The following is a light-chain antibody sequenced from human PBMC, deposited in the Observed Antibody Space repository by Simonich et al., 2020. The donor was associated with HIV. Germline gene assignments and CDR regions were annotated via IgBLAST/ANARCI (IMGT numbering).Light chain of an antibody. CDR3: QQYNKWPPWT. J-gene: IGKJ1*01. CDR1: QSVSSN. Sequence: EIVMTQSTATLSVSPGERATLSCRASQSVSSNLAWYQQKPGQAPRLLSYGASTRATGIPARFSGSGSGTEFTLTISSLQSEDFAVYYCQQYNKWPPWTFGQGTKVEIK. V-gene: IGKV3D-15*01. CDR2: GAS.